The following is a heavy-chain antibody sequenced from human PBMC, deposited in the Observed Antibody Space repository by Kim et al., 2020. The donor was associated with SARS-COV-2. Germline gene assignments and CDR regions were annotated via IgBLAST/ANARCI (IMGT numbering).Heavy chain of an antibody. D-gene: IGHD3-22*01. V-gene: IGHV4-59*13. Sequence: SETLSLTCGVSGGSIRNYYWSWLRQPPGKGLEWIGYIYHSGGTSYNPSLKSRVTISLETAKSHFSLKLSSVTAADTAVYYCARAVYYYDTIGYRLRYYFDHWGQGTLVTVSS. CDR2: IYHSGGT. CDR3: ARAVYYYDTIGYRLRYYFDH. CDR1: GGSIRNYY. J-gene: IGHJ4*02.